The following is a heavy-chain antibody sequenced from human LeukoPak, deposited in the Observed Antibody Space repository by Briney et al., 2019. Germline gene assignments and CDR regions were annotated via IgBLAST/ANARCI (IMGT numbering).Heavy chain of an antibody. J-gene: IGHJ4*02. CDR3: AKVGYSYGSLDY. Sequence: GGSLRLSCAASGVTLSSYAMSWVRQAPGKGLEWVSAISGSGGSTYYADSVKGRFTISRDNSKNTLYLQMNSLRAEDTAVYYCAKVGYSYGSLDYWGQGPLVTVSS. CDR2: ISGSGGST. CDR1: GVTLSSYA. D-gene: IGHD5-18*01. V-gene: IGHV3-23*01.